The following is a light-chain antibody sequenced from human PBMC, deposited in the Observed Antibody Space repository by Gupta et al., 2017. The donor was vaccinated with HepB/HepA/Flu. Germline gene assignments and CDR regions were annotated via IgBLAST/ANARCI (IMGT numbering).Light chain of an antibody. CDR3: KSRDTSGDSWV. CDR1: SLSSYD. J-gene: IGLJ3*02. V-gene: IGLV3-19*01. CDR2: GKN. Sequence: SSELPQDPAVSVALGQTVRITCQGDSLSSYDASWYQQKPGQAPLLGIEGKNNRPSGIPDRFSGSTSGNTASLTITGAQAEDETDDDWKSRDTSGDSWVFGGGTKMAVL.